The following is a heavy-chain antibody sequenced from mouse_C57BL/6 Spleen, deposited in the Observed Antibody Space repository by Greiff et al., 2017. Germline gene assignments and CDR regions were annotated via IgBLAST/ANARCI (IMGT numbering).Heavy chain of an antibody. J-gene: IGHJ4*01. Sequence: VQLQQSGAELAKPGASVKLSCKASGYTFTSYRMHWVKQRPGQGLEWIGYINPSSGYTKYNQKFKDTATLTADKSYSTASMQLSSLTYEESSVYNWAKRGEDSSGYEYYYAMDYWGQGTSVTVSS. CDR1: GYTFTSYR. D-gene: IGHD3-2*02. CDR2: INPSSGYT. V-gene: IGHV1-7*01. CDR3: AKRGEDSSGYEYYYAMDY.